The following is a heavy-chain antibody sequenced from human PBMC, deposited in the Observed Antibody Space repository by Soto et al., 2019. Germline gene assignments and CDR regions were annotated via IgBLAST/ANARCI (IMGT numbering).Heavy chain of an antibody. D-gene: IGHD6-19*01. CDR2: IYYSGTT. J-gene: IGHJ6*02. CDR1: GDSISSSY. V-gene: IGHV4-59*01. CDR3: ARSLVHQWLVHDDYYT. Sequence: SETLSLTCTVSGDSISSSYWAWIRQSPGKGLEWIAYIYYSGTTNYNPSLESRASISMDTSKNQFSLRLTSVTAADTAVYYCARSLVHQWLVHDDYYTWAQGKSRTVSS.